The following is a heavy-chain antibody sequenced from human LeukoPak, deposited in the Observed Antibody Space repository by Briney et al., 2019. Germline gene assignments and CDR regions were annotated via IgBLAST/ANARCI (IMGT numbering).Heavy chain of an antibody. CDR2: IKSKTDGGTT. CDR1: GFTFSNAW. D-gene: IGHD3-10*01. V-gene: IGHV3-15*01. CDR3: TTPSFGSGRSDY. Sequence: GGSLRLSCAASGFTFSNAWMTWVRQAPGKGLEWVGRIKSKTDGGTTDYAAPVKGRFIISRDDSGNTLYLRMNSLKTDDTAVYYCTTPSFGSGRSDYWGQGTLVTVSS. J-gene: IGHJ4*02.